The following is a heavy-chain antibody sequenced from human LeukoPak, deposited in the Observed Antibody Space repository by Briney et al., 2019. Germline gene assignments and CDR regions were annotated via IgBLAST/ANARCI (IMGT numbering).Heavy chain of an antibody. CDR3: TGTYYDFWSGINWFDP. CDR1: GFTFSTYA. Sequence: GGSLRLSCAASGFTFSTYAMSWVRQAPGKGLEWVGFIRSKAYGGTTEYAASVKGRFTISRDDSKSIAYLQMNSLKTEDTAVYYCTGTYYDFWSGINWFDPWGQGTLVTVSS. CDR2: IRSKAYGGTT. V-gene: IGHV3-49*04. D-gene: IGHD3-3*01. J-gene: IGHJ5*02.